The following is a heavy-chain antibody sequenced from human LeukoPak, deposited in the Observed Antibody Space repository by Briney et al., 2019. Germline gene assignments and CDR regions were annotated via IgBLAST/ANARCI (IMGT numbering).Heavy chain of an antibody. J-gene: IGHJ4*02. V-gene: IGHV3-30*02. CDR2: IRYDGSNK. CDR3: AKDPTPRYSSSWYCRD. D-gene: IGHD6-13*01. CDR1: GFTFSSYG. Sequence: GGSLRLSCAAYGFTFSSYGMHWVRQAPGKGLEWVAFIRYDGSNKYYADSVKGRFTISRDNSKNTLYLQMNSLRAEDTAVYYCAKDPTPRYSSSWYCRDWGQGTLVTVSS.